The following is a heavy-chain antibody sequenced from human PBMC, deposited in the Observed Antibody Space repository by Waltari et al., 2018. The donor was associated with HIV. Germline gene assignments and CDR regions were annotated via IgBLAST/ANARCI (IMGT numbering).Heavy chain of an antibody. CDR3: ARETSGPTWRLFDS. V-gene: IGHV4-4*07. CDR2: INARGGT. J-gene: IGHJ4*02. Sequence: QVQLQESGPGLVKPSETLSLTCIVSGGSLNNYYWNWIRQPAGKGLEWLGRINARGGTNYNPSLKSRVTMSVDTSKNQFSLKLTSVTAADTAVYFCARETSGPTWRLFDSWGQGTLVTVSS. D-gene: IGHD1-26*01. CDR1: GGSLNNYY.